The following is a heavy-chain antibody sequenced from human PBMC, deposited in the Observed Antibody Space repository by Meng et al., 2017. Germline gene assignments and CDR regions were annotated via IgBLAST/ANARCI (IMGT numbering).Heavy chain of an antibody. CDR1: GGSVSSGSYY. CDR2: IYYSGST. J-gene: IGHJ4*02. D-gene: IGHD3-10*01. CDR3: ARDKFGPPYYFDY. Sequence: GSLRLSCTVSGGSVSSGSYYWSWIRQPPGRGLEWIGYIYYSGSTNYNPSLKSRVTISVDTSKNQFSLKLNSVTAADTAVYYCARDKFGPPYYFDYWGQGTLVTVSS. V-gene: IGHV4-61*01.